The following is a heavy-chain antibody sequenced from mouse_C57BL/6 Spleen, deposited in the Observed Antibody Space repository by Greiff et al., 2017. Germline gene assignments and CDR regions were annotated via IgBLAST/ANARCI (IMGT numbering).Heavy chain of an antibody. J-gene: IGHJ4*01. V-gene: IGHV1-74*01. D-gene: IGHD3-2*02. Sequence: QVQLQQPGAELVKPGASVKVSCKASGYTFTSYWMHWVKQRPGQGLEWIGRIHPSDSDTNYNQKFKGKATLTVDKSSSTAYMQLSSLTSEDSAVYYCASPLDSSGYGYAMDYWGQGTSVTVSS. CDR1: GYTFTSYW. CDR2: IHPSDSDT. CDR3: ASPLDSSGYGYAMDY.